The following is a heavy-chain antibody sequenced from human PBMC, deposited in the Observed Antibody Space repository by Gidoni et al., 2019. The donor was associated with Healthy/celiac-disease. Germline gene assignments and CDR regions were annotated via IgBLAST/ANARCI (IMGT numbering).Heavy chain of an antibody. J-gene: IGHJ5*02. CDR1: GGTFSSYA. CDR2: IIPILGIA. D-gene: IGHD2-2*01. Sequence: QVQLVQSGAEVKKPGSSVKVSCKASGGTFSSYAISWVRQAPGQGLEWMGRIIPILGIAHYAQKFQGRVTITADKSTSTAYMELSSLRSEDTAVYYCAREVVVVPAAFNWFDPWGQGTLVTVSS. CDR3: AREVVVVPAAFNWFDP. V-gene: IGHV1-69*04.